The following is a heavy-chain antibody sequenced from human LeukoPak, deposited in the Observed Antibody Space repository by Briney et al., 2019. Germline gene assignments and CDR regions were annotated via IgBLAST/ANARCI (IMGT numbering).Heavy chain of an antibody. CDR1: GFTFSSYW. CDR2: INIDGTGT. D-gene: IGHD1-26*01. J-gene: IGHJ6*02. CDR3: AKEINSGSKKYYYGMDV. Sequence: GSLRLSCAGSGFTFSSYWMHWVRQAPGKGLVWVSRINIDGTGTTYADSVKGRFTISRDNAKNTLYLEMNSLRAEDTAVYYCAKEINSGSKKYYYGMDVWGQGTTVTVSS. V-gene: IGHV3-74*01.